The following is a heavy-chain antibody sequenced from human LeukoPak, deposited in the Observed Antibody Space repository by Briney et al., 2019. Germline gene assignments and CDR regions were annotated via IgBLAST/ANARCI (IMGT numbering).Heavy chain of an antibody. CDR3: ASGVNPPLMRYYYYGMDV. D-gene: IGHD3-3*01. CDR1: GFTFSDYY. J-gene: IGHJ6*02. Sequence: GGSLRLSCTASGFTFSDYYMSWIRQAPGKGLEWVSYISSSGSTIYYADSVKGRFTISRDNAKNSLYLQMNSLRAEDTAVYYCASGVNPPLMRYYYYGMDVWGQGTTVTVSS. CDR2: ISSSGSTI. V-gene: IGHV3-11*01.